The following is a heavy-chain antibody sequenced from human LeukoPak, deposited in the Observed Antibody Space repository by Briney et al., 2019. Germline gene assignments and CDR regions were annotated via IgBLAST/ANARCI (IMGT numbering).Heavy chain of an antibody. Sequence: PGGSLRLSCAAFRFTFSSYWMHWVRQVPGKGLVWVSRINSDGSISSYVDSVKGRFTISRDNAKNTLFLQMNSLRAEDMAVYFCARGNIYDLDVFDIWGQGTMVTVSS. CDR1: RFTFSSYW. V-gene: IGHV3-74*01. D-gene: IGHD2/OR15-2a*01. J-gene: IGHJ3*02. CDR2: INSDGSIS. CDR3: ARGNIYDLDVFDI.